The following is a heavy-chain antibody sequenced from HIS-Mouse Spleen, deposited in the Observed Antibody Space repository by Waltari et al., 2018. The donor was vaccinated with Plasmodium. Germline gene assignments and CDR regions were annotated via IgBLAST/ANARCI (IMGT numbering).Heavy chain of an antibody. CDR3: ARVKPPYYFDY. V-gene: IGHV4-39*07. CDR2: IYYRGST. J-gene: IGHJ4*02. CDR1: GGSISSSSYY. Sequence: QLQLQESGPGLVKPSETLSLTCTVSGGSISSSSYYWGWIRQPPGKGLEWIGSIYYRGSTYYHPSLKSRVTISVDTSKNQFSLKLSSVTAADTAVYYCARVKPPYYFDYWGQGTLVTVSS.